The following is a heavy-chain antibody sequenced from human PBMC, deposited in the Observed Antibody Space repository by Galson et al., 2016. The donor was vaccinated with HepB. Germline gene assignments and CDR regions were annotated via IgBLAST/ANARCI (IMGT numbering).Heavy chain of an antibody. CDR1: GDSVSSNSAG. J-gene: IGHJ4*02. CDR2: TFYRSNWQN. CDR3: AREAPGDYFDY. Sequence: CAISGDSVSSNSAGWNWIRQSPSRGLEWLGRTFYRSNWQNDYAESVRSRITINPDKSSNQFSLKLSSVTAADTAVYYCAREAPGDYFDYWGRGTLVTVSS. V-gene: IGHV6-1*01.